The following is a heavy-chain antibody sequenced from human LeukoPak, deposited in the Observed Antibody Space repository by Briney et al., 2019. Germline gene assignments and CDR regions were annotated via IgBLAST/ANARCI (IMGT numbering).Heavy chain of an antibody. J-gene: IGHJ4*02. CDR3: AXEXELRXFXWLXSPIKPYYFDY. D-gene: IGHD3-9*01. V-gene: IGHV4-34*01. CDR2: INHSGST. CDR1: GGSFSGYY. Sequence: PSETLSLTCAVYGGSFSGYYWSWIRQPPGKGLEWIGEINHSGSTNYNPSLKSRVTISVDTSKNQIPLKLSSVTAADTAVYYCAXEXELRXFXWLXSPIKPYYFDYWGQGTLVTVSS.